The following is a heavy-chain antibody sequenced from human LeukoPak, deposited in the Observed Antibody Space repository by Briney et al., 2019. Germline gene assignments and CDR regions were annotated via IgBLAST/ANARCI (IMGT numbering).Heavy chain of an antibody. CDR1: GYTFTDHG. CDR3: ARDLAAARLDF. CDR2: IWFDGSQE. J-gene: IGHJ4*02. V-gene: IGHV3-33*01. D-gene: IGHD6-6*01. Sequence: GGSLRLSCAASGYTFTDHGMHWVRQAPGKGLEWVANIWFDGSQEYYADTVKGRFTIFGDISKDTLYLQLNSLRVEDTAVYYCARDLAAARLDFRGQGTLVTVSS.